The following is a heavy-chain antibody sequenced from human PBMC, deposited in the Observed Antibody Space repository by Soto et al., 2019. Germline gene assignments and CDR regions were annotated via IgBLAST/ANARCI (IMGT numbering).Heavy chain of an antibody. J-gene: IGHJ4*02. D-gene: IGHD3-3*01. CDR2: LYYSENT. Sequence: SETLSLTCTVSGGSISSSYWSWIRQPPGKGLEWIGHLYYSENTNSNPSLKSRVTISVDTSKDQFSLRLSSATAVDTAVYYCARHTGSGYSPCDNWGQGTLVTVSS. V-gene: IGHV4-59*08. CDR1: GGSISSSY. CDR3: ARHTGSGYSPCDN.